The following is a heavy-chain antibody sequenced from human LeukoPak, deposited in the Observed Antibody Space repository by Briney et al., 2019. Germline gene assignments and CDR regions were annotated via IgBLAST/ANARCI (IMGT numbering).Heavy chain of an antibody. CDR3: ASSLYYYDSSGYLNYYYGMDV. D-gene: IGHD3-22*01. J-gene: IGHJ6*02. Sequence: PSETLSLTCAVYGGSFSSYYWSWIRQPAGKGLEWIGRIYTSGSTNYNPSLKSRVTMSVDTSKNQFSLKLSSVTAADTAVYYCASSLYYYDSSGYLNYYYGMDVWGQGTTVTVSS. V-gene: IGHV4-59*10. CDR1: GGSFSSYY. CDR2: IYTSGST.